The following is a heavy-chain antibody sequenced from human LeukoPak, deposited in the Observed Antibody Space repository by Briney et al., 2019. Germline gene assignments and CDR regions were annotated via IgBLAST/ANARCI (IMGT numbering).Heavy chain of an antibody. Sequence: SETLSLTCTVSGGSISNSNYYWGWVRQPPGKGREWIVTIYYSGNTYYNPSLKSRVTISVDTSKNQFSLRLSSVTAADTAVYFCMRHEEEDGYNAKPFDFWGQGTLVTVSS. V-gene: IGHV4-39*01. J-gene: IGHJ4*02. CDR2: IYYSGNT. D-gene: IGHD5-24*01. CDR3: MRHEEEDGYNAKPFDF. CDR1: GGSISNSNYY.